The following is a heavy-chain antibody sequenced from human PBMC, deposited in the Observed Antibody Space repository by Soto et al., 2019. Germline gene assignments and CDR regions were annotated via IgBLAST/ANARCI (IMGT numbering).Heavy chain of an antibody. J-gene: IGHJ6*02. V-gene: IGHV1-69*13. D-gene: IGHD2-2*01. CDR1: GGIFSSYA. Sequence: SVKVSCKASGGIFSSYAISWVRQAPGQGLEWMGGIIPIFGTANYAQKFQGRVTITADESTSTAYMELSSLRSEDTAVYYCARTKDGVVPAAIPYYYGMDVWGQGTTVTVSS. CDR3: ARTKDGVVPAAIPYYYGMDV. CDR2: IIPIFGTA.